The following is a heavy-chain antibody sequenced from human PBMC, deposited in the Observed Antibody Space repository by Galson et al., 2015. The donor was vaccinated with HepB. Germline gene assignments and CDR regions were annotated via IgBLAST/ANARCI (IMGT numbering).Heavy chain of an antibody. CDR2: ISYDGSNK. V-gene: IGHV3-30*04. CDR1: GFTFSSYA. D-gene: IGHD4-17*01. J-gene: IGHJ4*02. Sequence: LRLSCAASGFTFSSYAMHWVRQAPGKGLEWVAVISYDGSNKYYADSVKGRFTISRDNSKNTLYLQMNSLRAEDTAVYYCARWGMTTVTTGGDYWGQGTLVTVSS. CDR3: ARWGMTTVTTGGDY.